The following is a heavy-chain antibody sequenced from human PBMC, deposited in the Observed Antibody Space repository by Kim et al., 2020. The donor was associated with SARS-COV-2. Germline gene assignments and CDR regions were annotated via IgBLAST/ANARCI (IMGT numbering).Heavy chain of an antibody. Sequence: ASVKVSCKVSGYTLTELSMHWVRQAPGKGLEWMGGFDPEDGETIYAQKFQGRVTMTEDTSTDTAYMELSSLRSEDTAVYYCATSDIGRQQLASYYYYGMDVWGQGTTVTVSS. CDR2: FDPEDGET. V-gene: IGHV1-24*01. CDR1: GYTLTELS. J-gene: IGHJ6*02. CDR3: ATSDIGRQQLASYYYYGMDV. D-gene: IGHD6-13*01.